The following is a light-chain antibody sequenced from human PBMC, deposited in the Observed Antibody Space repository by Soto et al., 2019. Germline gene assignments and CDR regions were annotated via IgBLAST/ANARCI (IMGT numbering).Light chain of an antibody. J-gene: IGLJ2*01. CDR3: SSQAVSSTLV. Sequence: QSALTQPASVSGSPGQSITISCTGTSSDIGGYNYVSWYQQHPGKAPKLMIYDVSNRPSGVSNRFSGSKSGNTASLTISGLQAEDEAEYYCSSQAVSSTLVFGGGTKLTVL. CDR1: SSDIGGYNY. V-gene: IGLV2-14*01. CDR2: DVS.